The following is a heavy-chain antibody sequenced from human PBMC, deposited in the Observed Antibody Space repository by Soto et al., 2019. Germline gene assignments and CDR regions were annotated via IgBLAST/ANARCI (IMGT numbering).Heavy chain of an antibody. CDR1: GGSISSGGYY. V-gene: IGHV4-31*03. D-gene: IGHD4-4*01. J-gene: IGHJ6*02. Sequence: TLSLTCTVSGGSISSGGYYWSWIRQHPGKGLEWIGYIYYSGSTYYTPSLKSRVTISVDTSKNQFSLKLSSVTAADTAVYYCARGTGYYSNLGYYYYYGMDVWGQGTTVTVSS. CDR2: IYYSGST. CDR3: ARGTGYYSNLGYYYYYGMDV.